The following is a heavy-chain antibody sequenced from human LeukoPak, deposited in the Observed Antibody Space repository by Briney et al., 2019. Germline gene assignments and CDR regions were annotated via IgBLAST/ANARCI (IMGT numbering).Heavy chain of an antibody. V-gene: IGHV3-23*01. CDR3: ASHEREYFYGRSGYLGY. D-gene: IGHD3-22*01. Sequence: GSLRLSCAASGFTFSSYAISWVRQAPGKGLEWVSAISGSGGSTYYADSVKGRFTISRDNSKNTLYLQMNSLRAEDTAVYYCASHEREYFYGRSGYLGYWGQGTLVTVSS. CDR2: ISGSGGST. CDR1: GFTFSSYA. J-gene: IGHJ4*02.